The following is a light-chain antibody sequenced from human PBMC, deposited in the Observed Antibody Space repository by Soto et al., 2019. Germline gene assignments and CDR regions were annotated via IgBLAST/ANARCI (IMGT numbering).Light chain of an antibody. V-gene: IGLV2-11*01. CDR3: CSYAGSYTGV. J-gene: IGLJ1*01. CDR2: DVS. CDR1: SSDVGGYNY. Sequence: QSALTQPRSVSGSPGQSVTISCTGNSSDVGGYNYVSWYQQHPGKAPKLMIYDVSKRPSGVPDRFAGSKSGNTASLTISGLQAEDEADYYCCSYAGSYTGVFGTGTKLTVL.